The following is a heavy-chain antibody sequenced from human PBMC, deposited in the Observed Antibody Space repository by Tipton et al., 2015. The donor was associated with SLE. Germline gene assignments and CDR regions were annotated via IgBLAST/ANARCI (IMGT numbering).Heavy chain of an antibody. CDR3: ARDLGTSAFDI. V-gene: IGHV3-21*01. CDR2: ISSSSSYI. Sequence: SLRLSCAASGFTFSSYTMNWVRQAPGKGLEWVSSISSSSSYIYYADSVKGRFTISRDNAKNSLYLQMNSLRAEDTAVYYCARDLGTSAFDIWGQGTMVTVSS. CDR1: GFTFSSYT. J-gene: IGHJ3*02. D-gene: IGHD1-1*01.